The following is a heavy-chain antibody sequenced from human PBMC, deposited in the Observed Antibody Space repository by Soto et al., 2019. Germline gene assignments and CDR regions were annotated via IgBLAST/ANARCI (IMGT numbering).Heavy chain of an antibody. CDR2: ISSSGTYI. V-gene: IGHV3-11*03. J-gene: IGHJ4*02. D-gene: IGHD1-1*01. CDR3: VRPPGVGDTGY. Sequence: GGSLRLSCAASDFSFSDYYISWIRQAPGKGLEWVSYISSSGTYIHYAESVKGRFTISRDNAKNSLYLQLNSLRADDTAVYYCVRPPGVGDTGYWGQGTLVTVSS. CDR1: DFSFSDYY.